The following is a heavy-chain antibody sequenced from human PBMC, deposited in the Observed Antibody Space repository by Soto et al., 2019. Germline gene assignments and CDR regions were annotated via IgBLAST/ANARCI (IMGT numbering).Heavy chain of an antibody. CDR2: ISYDGSNK. CDR1: GFTFSSYA. Sequence: QVQLVESGGGVVQPGRSLRLSCTASGFTFSSYAMHWVRQAPGKGLEWVAVISYDGSNKYYADSVKGRFTISRDNSKNTLFLQMNSLRAEDTAVYYCARPEYGSGSYPDYWGQGPLVTVSS. V-gene: IGHV3-30-3*01. D-gene: IGHD3-10*01. J-gene: IGHJ4*02. CDR3: ARPEYGSGSYPDY.